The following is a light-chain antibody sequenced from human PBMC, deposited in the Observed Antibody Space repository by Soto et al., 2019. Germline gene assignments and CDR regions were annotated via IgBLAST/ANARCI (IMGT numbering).Light chain of an antibody. V-gene: IGKV3-11*01. J-gene: IGKJ5*01. CDR3: QQRSSWSLTIT. CDR2: DAS. CDR1: QSVSTY. Sequence: EIVLTQYQATLSLSPGERATLSCRASQSVSTYLAWYQQRPGQAPRLLIYDASYRATDIPPRFSVSGSGTDFTLTISSLEPEDFAVYYCQQRSSWSLTITFGQGTRLEI.